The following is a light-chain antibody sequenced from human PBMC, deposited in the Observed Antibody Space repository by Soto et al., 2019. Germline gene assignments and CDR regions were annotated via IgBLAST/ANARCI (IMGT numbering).Light chain of an antibody. CDR1: QDITKS. CDR2: DAS. CDR3: QQFHDLPFT. J-gene: IGKJ3*01. Sequence: DLQMTQSPSSLSASVGDRVTITCQASQDITKSLNWFQQKAGKAPALLIYDASNLETGVPSNFSGSGSGTDFTFTISSLQPEHIATYYCQQFHDLPFTFGPGTKVELK. V-gene: IGKV1-33*01.